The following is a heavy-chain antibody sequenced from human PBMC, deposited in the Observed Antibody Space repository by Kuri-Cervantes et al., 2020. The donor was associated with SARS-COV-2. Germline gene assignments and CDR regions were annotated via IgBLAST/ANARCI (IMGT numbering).Heavy chain of an antibody. J-gene: IGHJ5*02. CDR3: ATAPAAIRMDWFDP. CDR2: MNPDTGNA. Sequence: ASVKVSCKASGYTFTNNDVNWLRQASGQGLEWMGWMNPDTGNAGYAQKFQGRVTITADESTSTAYMEMSSLRFEDTAVYYCATAPAAIRMDWFDPWGQGTLVTVSS. CDR1: GYTFTNND. V-gene: IGHV1-8*03. D-gene: IGHD2-2*01.